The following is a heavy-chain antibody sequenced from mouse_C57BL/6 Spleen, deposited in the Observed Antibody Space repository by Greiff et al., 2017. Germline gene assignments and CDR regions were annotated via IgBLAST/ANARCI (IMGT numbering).Heavy chain of an antibody. CDR1: GYTFTSYW. CDR2: IDPSDSYT. D-gene: IGHD2-2*01. V-gene: IGHV1-69*01. Sequence: QVQLQQPGAELVMPGASVKLSCKASGYTFTSYWMHWVKQRPGQGLEWIGEIDPSDSYTNYNQKFKGKSTLTVDKSSSTAYMQLSSLTSEDSAVYYCARRGRVTTNFDYWGQGTTLTVSS. J-gene: IGHJ2*01. CDR3: ARRGRVTTNFDY.